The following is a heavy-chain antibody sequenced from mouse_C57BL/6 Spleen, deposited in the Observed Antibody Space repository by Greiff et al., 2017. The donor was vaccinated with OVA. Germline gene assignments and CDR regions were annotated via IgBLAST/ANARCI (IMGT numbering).Heavy chain of an antibody. Sequence: QVQLKQPGAELVKPGASVKMSCKASGYTFTSYWITWVKQRPGQGLEWIGDIYPGSGSTNYNEKFKSKATLTVDTSSSTAYMQLSSLTSEDSAVYYCARYSLPYYSNYPNWYFDVWGTGTTVTVSS. CDR1: GYTFTSYW. J-gene: IGHJ1*03. D-gene: IGHD2-5*01. CDR2: IYPGSGST. CDR3: ARYSLPYYSNYPNWYFDV. V-gene: IGHV1-55*01.